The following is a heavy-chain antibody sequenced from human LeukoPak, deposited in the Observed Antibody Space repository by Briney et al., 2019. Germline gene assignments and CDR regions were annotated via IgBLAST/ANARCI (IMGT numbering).Heavy chain of an antibody. CDR2: INHSGST. V-gene: IGHV4-34*01. D-gene: IGHD3-22*01. CDR3: ARGNGYYDSSGYSLSWFDP. Sequence: SETLSLTCAVYGGSFSGYYWSWIRQPPGKGLEWMGEINHSGSTTYNPSLKSRVTISVDTSKNQFSLKLSSVTAADTAVYYCARGNGYYDSSGYSLSWFDPWGQGTLVTVSS. J-gene: IGHJ5*02. CDR1: GGSFSGYY.